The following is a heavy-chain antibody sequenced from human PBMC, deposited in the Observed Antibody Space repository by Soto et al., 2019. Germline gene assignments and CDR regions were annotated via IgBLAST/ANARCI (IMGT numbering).Heavy chain of an antibody. CDR1: GGSISSSSYY. J-gene: IGHJ6*03. D-gene: IGHD5-12*01. V-gene: IGHV4-39*01. CDR2: IYYSGST. Sequence: PSETLSLTCTVSGGSISSSSYYWGWIRQPPRKGQEWIGSIYYSGSTYYNPSLKSRVTISVDTSKNQFSLKLSSVTAADTAVYYCARLSGYAPWEYYYYMDVWGKGTTVTVSS. CDR3: ARLSGYAPWEYYYYMDV.